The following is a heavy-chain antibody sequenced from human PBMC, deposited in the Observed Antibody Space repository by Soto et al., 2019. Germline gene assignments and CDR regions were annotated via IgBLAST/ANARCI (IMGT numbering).Heavy chain of an antibody. D-gene: IGHD6-19*01. V-gene: IGHV1-69*01. CDR2: IIPIFGTA. Sequence: QVQLVQSGAEVKKPGSSVKVSCKASGGTFSSYAISWVRQAPGQGLEWMGGIIPIFGTANYAQKFQGRVTLTADESTSTAYMELSSLRSEDTAVYYCARDRSSGWYDESNWYFDLWGRGTLVTVSS. CDR3: ARDRSSGWYDESNWYFDL. CDR1: GGTFSSYA. J-gene: IGHJ2*01.